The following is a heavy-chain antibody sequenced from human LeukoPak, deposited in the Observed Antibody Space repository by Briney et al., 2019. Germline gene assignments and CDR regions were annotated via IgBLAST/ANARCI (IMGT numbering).Heavy chain of an antibody. V-gene: IGHV3-23*01. CDR3: AKGRQLDAFDI. CDR1: GFSFSSYA. Sequence: GRSLRLSCAVSGFSFSSYAMSWVRQAPGKGREWVSAISGSGGSTYYADSVKGRLPISRDNSKNTLYLQMSSLRAEDTAVYYCAKGRQLDAFDIWGQGTMVTVSS. CDR2: ISGSGGST. J-gene: IGHJ3*02. D-gene: IGHD6-6*01.